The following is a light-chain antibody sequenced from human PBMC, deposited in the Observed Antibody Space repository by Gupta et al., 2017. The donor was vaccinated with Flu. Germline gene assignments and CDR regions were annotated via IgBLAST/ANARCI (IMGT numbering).Light chain of an antibody. Sequence: DIQMTQPPSTLSASVGDRVTITCRASQSISSWLAWYQQKPGKAPKLLIYKASSLASGVPSRFSGSASGTEFTLTISSLQPDDFATYYCQQYNTYPWTFGQGTKVEIK. CDR2: KAS. J-gene: IGKJ1*01. CDR3: QQYNTYPWT. V-gene: IGKV1-5*03. CDR1: QSISSW.